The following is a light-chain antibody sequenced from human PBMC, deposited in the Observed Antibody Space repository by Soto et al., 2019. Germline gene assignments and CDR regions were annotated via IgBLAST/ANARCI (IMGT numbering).Light chain of an antibody. Sequence: QSVLTQPPSASGTPGQRVTISCSGSSSNIGRNTINWYQQFPGTAPKLLIYSNNQRTSGVPDRFSGSKSGTSASLAISGLQSEDEADYYCAAWDDSLKGWVFGGGTKVTVL. CDR1: SSNIGRNT. CDR3: AAWDDSLKGWV. V-gene: IGLV1-44*01. CDR2: SNN. J-gene: IGLJ3*02.